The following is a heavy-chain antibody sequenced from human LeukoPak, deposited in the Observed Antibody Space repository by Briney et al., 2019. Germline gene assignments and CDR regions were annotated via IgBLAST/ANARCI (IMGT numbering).Heavy chain of an antibody. CDR3: ARDGIVVVPAAMFY. J-gene: IGHJ4*02. Sequence: GASVKVSCKASGGTFSSYAISWVRQAPGQGLEWMGGIIPIFGTANYAQKFQGRVTITADESTSTAYMELSSVRSEDTAVYYCARDGIVVVPAAMFYWGQGTLVTVSS. V-gene: IGHV1-69*13. D-gene: IGHD2-2*01. CDR2: IIPIFGTA. CDR1: GGTFSSYA.